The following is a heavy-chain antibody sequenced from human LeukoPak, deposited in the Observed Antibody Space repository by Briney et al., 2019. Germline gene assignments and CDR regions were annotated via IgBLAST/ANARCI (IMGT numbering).Heavy chain of an antibody. CDR3: ARHPPYGSRNWGAYYFDS. V-gene: IGHV4-39*01. CDR1: GGAISSTAYY. Sequence: SETLSLTCNVSGGAISSTAYYWGWIRQPPGKGLEWIGSIYYSGSTYYNPSLKSRVTISVDTSHNQFSLKLNSVTAADTALYYCARHPPYGSRNWGAYYFDSWGQGTLVTVS. D-gene: IGHD3-10*01. J-gene: IGHJ4*02. CDR2: IYYSGST.